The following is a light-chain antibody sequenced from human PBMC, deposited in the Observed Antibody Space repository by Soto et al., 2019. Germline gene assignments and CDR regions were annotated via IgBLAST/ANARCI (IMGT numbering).Light chain of an antibody. CDR1: QSVSSY. CDR2: DAS. V-gene: IGKV3-11*01. CDR3: QQRSNWPRALT. J-gene: IGKJ4*01. Sequence: EIVLTQSPATLSLSPGERATLSCRASQSVSSYLAWYQQKPGQAPRLLIYDASNRATGIPARFSGSGSGTDSTLTISSLEPEDFAVYCCQQRSNWPRALTFGGGTKVEIK.